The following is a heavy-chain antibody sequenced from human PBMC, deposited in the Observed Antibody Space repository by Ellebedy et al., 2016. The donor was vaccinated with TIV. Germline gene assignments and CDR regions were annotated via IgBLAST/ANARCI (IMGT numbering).Heavy chain of an antibody. CDR1: GFTFTSSN. CDR3: ARATAGLDV. CDR2: ISSGESAI. Sequence: PGGSLSLSCAASGFTFTSSNMNRVRQAPGKGMEWLSYISSGESAIYYADSVKGRFTISRDNAKNSLYLQMNSLKAEDTAIYYCARATAGLDVWGQGTTVSVSS. V-gene: IGHV3-48*03. J-gene: IGHJ6*02.